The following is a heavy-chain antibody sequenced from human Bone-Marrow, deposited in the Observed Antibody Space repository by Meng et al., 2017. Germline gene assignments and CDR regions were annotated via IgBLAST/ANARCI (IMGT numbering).Heavy chain of an antibody. CDR1: GFTVSSKY. D-gene: IGHD1-26*01. CDR2: MYSGGDT. CDR3: ATGETRYWFDP. V-gene: IGHV3-53*02. Sequence: DGPVVETGGGLLQPGGSLRLSCAASGFTVSSKYMSWVRQSPGKGLEWVSVMYSGGDTHYTDSVKGRFTISKDNSKNTLYLQMNNLRAEDTAVYYCATGETRYWFDPWGQGTLVTVSS. J-gene: IGHJ5*02.